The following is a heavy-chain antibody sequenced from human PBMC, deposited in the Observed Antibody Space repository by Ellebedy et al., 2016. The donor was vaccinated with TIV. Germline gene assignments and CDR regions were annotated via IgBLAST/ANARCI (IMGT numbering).Heavy chain of an antibody. J-gene: IGHJ6*02. D-gene: IGHD2-2*01. CDR2: ISAYNGNT. Sequence: ASVKVSCXASGYTFTSYGISWVRQAPGQGLEWMGWISAYNGNTNYAQKLQGRVTMTTDTSTSTAYMELRSLRSDDTAVYYCASLGYCSSTSCRNYYYYYGMDVWGQGTTVTVSS. CDR1: GYTFTSYG. V-gene: IGHV1-18*01. CDR3: ASLGYCSSTSCRNYYYYYGMDV.